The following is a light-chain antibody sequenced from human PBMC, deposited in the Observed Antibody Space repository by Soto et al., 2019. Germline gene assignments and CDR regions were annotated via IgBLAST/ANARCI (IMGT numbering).Light chain of an antibody. CDR2: GDN. V-gene: IGLV1-40*01. CDR1: SSN. J-gene: IGLJ1*01. Sequence: QSVLTQPSSVSGAPGQRVTISCTGSSSNVHWYQNLPGTAPKLLIYGDNNRPSGVPDRFSGSKSGTSASLAITGLQAEYEADYYCLSYDSSLSGSVFGTGTKLTVL. CDR3: LSYDSSLSGSV.